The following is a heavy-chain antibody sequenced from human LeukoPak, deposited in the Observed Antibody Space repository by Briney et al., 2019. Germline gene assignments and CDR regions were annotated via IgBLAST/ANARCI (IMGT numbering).Heavy chain of an antibody. CDR3: ARGGVDIVATITFADY. D-gene: IGHD5-12*01. CDR1: GFTFSSYS. J-gene: IGHJ4*02. V-gene: IGHV3-21*01. Sequence: PGGSLRLSCAASGFTFSSYSMNWVRQAPGKGLEWVSSISSSSSYIYYADSVKGRFTISRDNAKNSLYLQMNSLRAEDTAVYYCARGGVDIVATITFADYWGQGTLVTVSS. CDR2: ISSSSSYI.